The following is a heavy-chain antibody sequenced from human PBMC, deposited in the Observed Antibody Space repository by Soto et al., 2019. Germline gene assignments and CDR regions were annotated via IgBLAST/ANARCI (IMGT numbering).Heavy chain of an antibody. CDR3: ARDPEIFDY. CDR2: ISPYNGNR. V-gene: IGHV1-18*01. Sequence: QVQLVQSGAEVKKPGASVKVSCKASGYTFTSYGISWVRQAPGQGLEWMGWISPYNGNRNYAQKVKGRVTMTTDTSTSTAYMELRILSSEDTPVYYCARDPEIFDYLGQGTLVTVSS. J-gene: IGHJ4*02. CDR1: GYTFTSYG.